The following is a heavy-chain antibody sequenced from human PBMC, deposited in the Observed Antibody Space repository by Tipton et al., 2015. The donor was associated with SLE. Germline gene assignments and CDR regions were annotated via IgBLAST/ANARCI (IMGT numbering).Heavy chain of an antibody. CDR1: GGSFSGYH. V-gene: IGHV4-34*01. CDR3: ARAPGLDRDYQYYYYMDV. CDR2: INHSGGT. Sequence: TLSLTCAVYGGSFSGYHWSWIRQPPGKGLEWIGEINHSGGTNYNPSLRSRVTISVDTSKNQFSLKLSSVTAADTAVYYCARAPGLDRDYQYYYYMDVWGKGTTATVSS. J-gene: IGHJ6*03. D-gene: IGHD5-12*01.